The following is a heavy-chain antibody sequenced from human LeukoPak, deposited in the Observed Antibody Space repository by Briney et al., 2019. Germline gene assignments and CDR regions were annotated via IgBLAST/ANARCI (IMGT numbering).Heavy chain of an antibody. J-gene: IGHJ5*02. CDR1: GFTFDDYA. V-gene: IGHV3-9*01. D-gene: IGHD4-17*01. Sequence: PGGSLRLSCAASGFTFDDYAMHWVRQAPGKGLEWVSGISWNSGSTYYADSVKGRFTISRDNSKNTLYLQMNSLRAEDTAVYYCARAYGDYAPFDPWGQGTLVTVSS. CDR2: ISWNSGST. CDR3: ARAYGDYAPFDP.